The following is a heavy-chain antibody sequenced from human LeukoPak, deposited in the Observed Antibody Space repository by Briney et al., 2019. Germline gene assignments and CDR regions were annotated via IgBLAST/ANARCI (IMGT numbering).Heavy chain of an antibody. V-gene: IGHV3-30*18. CDR2: ISNDGTNK. CDR3: AKLSHSGYSSRVSAAIYYYYGMDV. J-gene: IGHJ6*02. D-gene: IGHD6-13*01. CDR1: GFTFSSYS. Sequence: GGSLRLSCAASGFTFSSYSMNWVRQAPGKGLEWVAVISNDGTNKYYADSVKGRFTISRDNSKNTLYLQMNSLRAEDTAVYYCAKLSHSGYSSRVSAAIYYYYGMDVWGRGTTVTVSS.